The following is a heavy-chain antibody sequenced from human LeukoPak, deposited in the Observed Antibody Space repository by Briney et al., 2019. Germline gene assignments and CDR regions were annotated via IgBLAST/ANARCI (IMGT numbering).Heavy chain of an antibody. J-gene: IGHJ4*02. D-gene: IGHD5-18*01. CDR2: IYYSGST. V-gene: IGHV4-39*07. CDR1: GGSISSSSYY. CDR3: ARDRGGYTYSHDY. Sequence: SETLSLTCTVSGGSISSSSYYWGWIRQPPGKGLEWIGSIYYSGSTYYNPSLKSRVTISVDTSKNQFSLKLNFVTAADTAVYYCARDRGGYTYSHDYWGQGTLVTVSS.